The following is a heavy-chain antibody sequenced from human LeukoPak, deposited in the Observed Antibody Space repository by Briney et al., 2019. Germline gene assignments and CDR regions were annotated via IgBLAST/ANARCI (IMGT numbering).Heavy chain of an antibody. D-gene: IGHD3-10*01. CDR1: GYTFTSYG. V-gene: IGHV1-18*01. CDR3: ARDLDATGDYYGSGTFDY. J-gene: IGHJ4*02. Sequence: ASVKVSCKASGYTFTSYGIIWVRQAPGQGLEWMGWISAYNGNTNYAQKLQGRVTMTTDTSTSTAYMELRSLRSDDTAVYYCARDLDATGDYYGSGTFDYWGQGTLVTVSS. CDR2: ISAYNGNT.